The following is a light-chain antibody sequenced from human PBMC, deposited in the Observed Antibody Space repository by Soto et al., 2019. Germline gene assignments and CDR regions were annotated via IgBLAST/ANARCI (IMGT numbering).Light chain of an antibody. CDR2: GNS. J-gene: IGLJ1*01. Sequence: QSVLTQPPSVSGAPGQRVTISCTGSSSNIGAGYDVHWYQQLPGTAPKLLIYGNSNRPSGVPDRFSGSKSGTSASLAITGLQAEDEADYYRQSYDSSLSVYVFGTGTKLTVL. CDR1: SSNIGAGYD. V-gene: IGLV1-40*01. CDR3: QSYDSSLSVYV.